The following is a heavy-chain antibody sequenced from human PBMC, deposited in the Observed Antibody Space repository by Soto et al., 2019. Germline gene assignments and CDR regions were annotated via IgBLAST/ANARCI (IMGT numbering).Heavy chain of an antibody. CDR1: GYSISSSNW. CDR2: IYYSGST. Sequence: QVQLQESGPGLVKPSDNLSHTCAVSGYSISSSNWWGWIRQPPGKGLEWIGYIYYSGSTYYNPSLKSRVTMSVDTSKNQLSLKLRSVTAVDTAVYYCARKNGVLDAFDIWGQGTMVTVSS. D-gene: IGHD4-17*01. V-gene: IGHV4-28*01. J-gene: IGHJ3*02. CDR3: ARKNGVLDAFDI.